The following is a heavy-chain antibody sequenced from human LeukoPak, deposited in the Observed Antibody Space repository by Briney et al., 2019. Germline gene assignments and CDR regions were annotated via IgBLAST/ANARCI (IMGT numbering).Heavy chain of an antibody. Sequence: PGGSLRLSCAASGFTFSSYSMNWVRQAPGKGLEWVSYITGSSSTIYYADSVKGRFTISRDNAKNSLYLQVNSLRAEDTAVYYSAREFSSGWYHNWFDPWGQGTLVTVSS. J-gene: IGHJ5*02. V-gene: IGHV3-48*01. D-gene: IGHD6-19*01. CDR1: GFTFSSYS. CDR2: ITGSSSTI. CDR3: AREFSSGWYHNWFDP.